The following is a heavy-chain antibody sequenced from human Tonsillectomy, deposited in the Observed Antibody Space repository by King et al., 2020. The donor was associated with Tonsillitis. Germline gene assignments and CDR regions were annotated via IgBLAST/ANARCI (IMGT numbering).Heavy chain of an antibody. J-gene: IGHJ4*02. D-gene: IGHD3-22*01. Sequence: VQLVESGGGLVQPGGSLRLSCAASGFTFGTYAMSWFRQAPGKGLEWVSVIFSGGSTTYYADSVKGRFTISRDDSKNTLYLQLNSRRAGDTAVYYCAKSSSGYSLDYWGQGTLVTVSS. CDR2: IFSGGSTT. V-gene: IGHV3-23*03. CDR1: GFTFGTYA. CDR3: AKSSSGYSLDY.